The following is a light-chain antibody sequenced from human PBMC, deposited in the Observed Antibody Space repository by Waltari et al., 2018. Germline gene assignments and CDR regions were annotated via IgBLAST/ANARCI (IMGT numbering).Light chain of an antibody. J-gene: IGLJ3*02. V-gene: IGLV2-14*03. Sequence: QSALTQPASVSGSPGQSITIPCTGTSSAIGAFNYVSWYQQHPGKAPKVLIYDVTNRPSGVSYRFSGSKSGNTASLTISGLQAEDEAYYHCASFISGSTSSVLFGGGTKLTVL. CDR1: SSAIGAFNY. CDR2: DVT. CDR3: ASFISGSTSSVL.